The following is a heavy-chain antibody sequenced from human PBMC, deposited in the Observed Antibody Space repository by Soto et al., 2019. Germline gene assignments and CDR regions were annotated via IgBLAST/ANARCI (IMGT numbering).Heavy chain of an antibody. D-gene: IGHD3-10*01. J-gene: IGHJ4*02. CDR3: AREVRGVAFCDF. V-gene: IGHV1-3*01. CDR1: GYTFTDYT. Sequence: QVLLVQSGAEVKKPGASVTVSCKASGYTFTDYTMHWVRQAPGQSLEWMGWMYAGNGNTKYSEKFQGRVTITRDPSASTAYMELSCLTSEDTAVYYCAREVRGVAFCDFWGQGTLVTVSS. CDR2: MYAGNGNT.